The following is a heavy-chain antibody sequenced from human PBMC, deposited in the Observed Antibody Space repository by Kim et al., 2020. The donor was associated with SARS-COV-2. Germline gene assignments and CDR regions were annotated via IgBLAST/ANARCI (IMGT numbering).Heavy chain of an antibody. CDR3: ARVEVGAATF. J-gene: IGHJ4*02. CDR2: ST. D-gene: IGHD1-26*01. Sequence: STNYNPPHKSRVTISGDTSKNQFSLKLSSVTAADTAVYYCARVEVGAATFWGQGTLVTVSS. V-gene: IGHV4-59*01.